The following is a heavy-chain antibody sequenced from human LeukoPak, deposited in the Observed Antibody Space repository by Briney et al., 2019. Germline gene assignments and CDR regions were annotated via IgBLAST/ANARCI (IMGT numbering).Heavy chain of an antibody. J-gene: IGHJ5*02. Sequence: ASVKVSCKASGYTFTSYGISRVRQAPGQGLEWMGVISPSGGSTTYAQKFQGRVTLTRDMSTSTDYLELSSLRSEDTAVYYCARDNSVRDEAWWFNPRGQGTLVTVSS. D-gene: IGHD5-24*01. V-gene: IGHV1-46*01. CDR2: ISPSGGST. CDR3: ARDNSVRDEAWWFNP. CDR1: GYTFTSYG.